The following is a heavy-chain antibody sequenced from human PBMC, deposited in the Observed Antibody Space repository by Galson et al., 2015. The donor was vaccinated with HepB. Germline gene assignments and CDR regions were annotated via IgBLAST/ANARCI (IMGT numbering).Heavy chain of an antibody. Sequence: CAISGDSVSSKSAAWNWIRQSPSRGLEWLGRTYYRSKWYDDYAVSVKSRITINPDTSKNQFSLHLNSVTPEDTAVYYCARNFWEQQLHYFDSWGQGTLVIVSS. CDR2: TYYRSKWYD. CDR3: ARNFWEQQLHYFDS. J-gene: IGHJ4*02. D-gene: IGHD6-13*01. CDR1: GDSVSSKSAA. V-gene: IGHV6-1*01.